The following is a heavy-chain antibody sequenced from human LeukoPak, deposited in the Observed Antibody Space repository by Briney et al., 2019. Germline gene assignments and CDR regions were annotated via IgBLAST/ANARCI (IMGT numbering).Heavy chain of an antibody. Sequence: ASVKVSCKASGYTFTSYDINWVRQATGQGLEWMGWMNPNSGNTGYAQKFQGRVTMTRNTSISTAYMELSSLRSEDTAVYYCAKGGFYGDYNWFDPWGQGTLVTVSS. CDR1: GYTFTSYD. D-gene: IGHD4-17*01. V-gene: IGHV1-8*01. J-gene: IGHJ5*02. CDR2: MNPNSGNT. CDR3: AKGGFYGDYNWFDP.